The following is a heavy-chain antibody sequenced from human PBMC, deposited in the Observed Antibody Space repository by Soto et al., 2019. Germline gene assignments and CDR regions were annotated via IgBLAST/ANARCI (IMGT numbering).Heavy chain of an antibody. CDR3: ARDPVGTVLYYGTDV. J-gene: IGHJ6*02. CDR2: IYYSGST. D-gene: IGHD2-15*01. CDR1: GGSISSYY. Sequence: SETLSLTCTVSGGSISSYYWSWIRQPPGKGLEWIGYIYYSGSTYYNPSLKSRVTISVDTSKDQFSLKLSSVTAADTAVYYCARDPVGTVLYYGTDVWGQGTTVTVSS. V-gene: IGHV4-30-4*01.